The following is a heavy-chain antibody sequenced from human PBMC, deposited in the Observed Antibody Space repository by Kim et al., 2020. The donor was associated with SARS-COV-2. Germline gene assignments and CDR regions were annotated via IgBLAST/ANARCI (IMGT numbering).Heavy chain of an antibody. V-gene: IGHV3-15*01. Sequence: TTDYAAPVKGRFTISRDDSKNTLYLQMNSLKTEDTAVYYCTTDQGSSFDYWGQGTLVTVSS. CDR3: TTDQGSSFDY. CDR2: TT. D-gene: IGHD2-15*01. J-gene: IGHJ4*02.